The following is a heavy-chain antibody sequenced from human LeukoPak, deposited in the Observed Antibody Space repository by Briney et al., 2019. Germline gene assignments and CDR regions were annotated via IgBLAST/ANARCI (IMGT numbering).Heavy chain of an antibody. CDR3: AKHYSSSWYNWFDP. CDR2: ISYDGSNK. Sequence: PGRSLRLSCAASGFAFSSYAMHWVRQAPGKGLEWVAVISYDGSNKYYADSVKGRFTISRDNSKNTLYLQMNSLRAEDTAVYYCAKHYSSSWYNWFDPWGQGTLVTVSS. D-gene: IGHD6-13*01. CDR1: GFAFSSYA. V-gene: IGHV3-30*07. J-gene: IGHJ5*02.